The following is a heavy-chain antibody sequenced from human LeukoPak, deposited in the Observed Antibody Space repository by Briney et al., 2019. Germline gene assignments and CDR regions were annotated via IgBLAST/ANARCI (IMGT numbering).Heavy chain of an antibody. V-gene: IGHV3-53*01. D-gene: IGHD5-18*01. J-gene: IGHJ4*02. Sequence: HPGGSLRLSCAASGFTFSSYSMNWVRQAPGKGLEWVSVIHSGGSTYYADSVKGRFTISRDNSKNTLYVQMNSLRAEDTAVYYCARGGRGYSYGYPFDYWGQGTLVTVSS. CDR2: IHSGGST. CDR3: ARGGRGYSYGYPFDY. CDR1: GFTFSSYS.